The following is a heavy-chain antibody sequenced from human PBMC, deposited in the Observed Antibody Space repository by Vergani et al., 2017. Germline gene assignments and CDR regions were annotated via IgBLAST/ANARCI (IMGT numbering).Heavy chain of an antibody. CDR3: ARHSTVEWLVKLGWIDP. J-gene: IGHJ5*02. D-gene: IGHD6-19*01. CDR2: IYYSGST. CDR1: GASIRSSNYY. V-gene: IGHV4-39*01. Sequence: QLQLQESGPGLVKPSATLSLTCSVSGASIRSSNYYWGWIRQPPGTGLEWIASIYYSGSTYYNPSLKSRVTISVDTSKNQFSLTLSSVTAADTAVYFCARHSTVEWLVKLGWIDPWGQGILVTVSS.